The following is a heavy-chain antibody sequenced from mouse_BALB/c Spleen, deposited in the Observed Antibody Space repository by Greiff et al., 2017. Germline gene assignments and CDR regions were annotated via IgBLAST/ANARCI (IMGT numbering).Heavy chain of an antibody. V-gene: IGHV2-9*02. CDR2: IWAGGST. CDR3: ARDQGYRYVAMDY. Sequence: VQLQESGPGLVAPSQSLSITCTVSGFSLTSYGVHWVRQPPGKGLEWLGVIWAGGSTNYNSALMSRLSISKDNSKSQVFLKMNSLQTDDTAMYYCARDQGYRYVAMDYWGQGTSVTVSS. J-gene: IGHJ4*01. CDR1: GFSLTSYG. D-gene: IGHD2-14*01.